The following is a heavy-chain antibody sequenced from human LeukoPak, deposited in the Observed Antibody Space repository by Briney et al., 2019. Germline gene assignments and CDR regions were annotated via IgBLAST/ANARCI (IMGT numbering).Heavy chain of an antibody. D-gene: IGHD3-10*01. Sequence: ASVKVSCKASGYTFTGYYMHWVRQAPGQGLEWMGWINPNSGGTNYAQKFQGRVTMTRDTSISTAYMELSRLRSDDTAVYYCAREVADYYGSGSLLGFDYWGQGTLVTVSS. V-gene: IGHV1-2*02. CDR3: AREVADYYGSGSLLGFDY. CDR2: INPNSGGT. CDR1: GYTFTGYY. J-gene: IGHJ4*02.